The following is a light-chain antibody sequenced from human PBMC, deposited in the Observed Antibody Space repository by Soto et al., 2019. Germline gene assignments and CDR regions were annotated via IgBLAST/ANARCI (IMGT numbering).Light chain of an antibody. Sequence: QSVLTQPHSVSGAPGQRVTISCTGSRSNIGAGYDVHWYQQLPGTAPKILIYGNSNRPSGVPDRFSGSKSGTSASLAITGLQAEDEADYYCQSYDSSLREVFGGGTKLTVL. CDR2: GNS. V-gene: IGLV1-40*01. J-gene: IGLJ3*02. CDR3: QSYDSSLREV. CDR1: RSNIGAGYD.